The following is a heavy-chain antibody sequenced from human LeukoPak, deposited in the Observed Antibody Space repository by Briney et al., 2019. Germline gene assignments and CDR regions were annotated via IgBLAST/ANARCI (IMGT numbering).Heavy chain of an antibody. J-gene: IGHJ3*02. D-gene: IGHD1-26*01. CDR3: ARVQVGADDAFDI. CDR1: GYIFSGYY. CDR2: INPNSGGA. V-gene: IGHV1-2*02. Sequence: ASVKVSCKASGYIFSGYYMHWLRQAPGQGLEWMGWINPNSGGADYAQKFQGRVTMTRDTSISTAYMALSRLRSDDTAVYYCARVQVGADDAFDIWGQGTMVTVSS.